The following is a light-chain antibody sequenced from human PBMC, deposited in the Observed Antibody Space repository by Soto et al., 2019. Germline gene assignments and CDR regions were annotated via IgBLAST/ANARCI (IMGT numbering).Light chain of an antibody. CDR2: GAS. CDR3: QQTHTRPYT. J-gene: IGKJ1*01. Sequence: DIQMTQRASVQFAVVGETVNITCQASQNIKNYLNWYQQHPGKAPKLLIFGASNLQSGVPSRFGGSGSGTDFPLSVSGLQVEDFATYYCQQTHTRPYTFGQGTTGDNK. CDR1: QNIKNY. V-gene: IGKV1-39*01.